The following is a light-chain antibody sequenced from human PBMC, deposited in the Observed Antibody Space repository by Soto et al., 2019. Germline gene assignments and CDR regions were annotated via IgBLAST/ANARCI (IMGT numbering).Light chain of an antibody. CDR2: SAS. CDR3: QYYGRSPLT. CDR1: QSVSSSY. J-gene: IGKJ4*01. V-gene: IGKV3-20*01. Sequence: EIVLTQSPGTLSLSPGERATLSCSASQSVSSSYLAWYQQKPGQAPRLLIYSASSRATGIPDRFSGSGSGTDFTLTISRLEPEDFAVYYCQYYGRSPLTFGGGTKVDIK.